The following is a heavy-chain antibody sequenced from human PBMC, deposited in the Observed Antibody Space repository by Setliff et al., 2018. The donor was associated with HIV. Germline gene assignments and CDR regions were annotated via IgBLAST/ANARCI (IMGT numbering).Heavy chain of an antibody. CDR1: GDSITNDDYY. Sequence: PSETLSLTCTVSGDSITNDDYYWGWIRQPPGKGLEWIAIIHYNGRTYYDPSLKSRVTIFVDTSKTQFYLKLRSVTASDTAVYYCARYTSKVDWFDPWAQGTLVTVSS. CDR3: ARYTSKVDWFDP. J-gene: IGHJ5*02. CDR2: IHYNGRT. V-gene: IGHV4-39*01. D-gene: IGHD2-2*02.